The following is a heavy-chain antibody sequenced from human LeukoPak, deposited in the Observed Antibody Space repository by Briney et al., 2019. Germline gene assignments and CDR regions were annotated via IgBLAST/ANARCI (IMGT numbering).Heavy chain of an antibody. CDR1: GGSISSYY. V-gene: IGHV4-59*04. CDR3: ARVPTVTFFDY. Sequence: SETLSLTCTVSGGSISSYYWSWIRQPPGKGLEWIGSIYYSGSTYYNPSLKSRVTISVDTSKNQFSLKLSSVTAADTAVYYCARVPTVTFFDYWGQGTLVTVSS. CDR2: IYYSGST. D-gene: IGHD4-17*01. J-gene: IGHJ4*02.